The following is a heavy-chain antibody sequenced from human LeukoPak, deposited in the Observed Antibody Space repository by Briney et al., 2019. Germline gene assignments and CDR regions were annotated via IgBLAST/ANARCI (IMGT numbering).Heavy chain of an antibody. J-gene: IGHJ4*02. CDR1: GFTFSSYA. CDR3: AKDGVATGLTHFDY. V-gene: IGHV3-30-3*01. Sequence: GGSLRLSCAASGFTFSSYAMHWVRQAPGKGLEWVAVISYDGSNKYYADSVKGRFTISRDNSKNTLYLRMNSLRAEDTAVYYCAKDGVATGLTHFDYWGQGTLVTVSS. CDR2: ISYDGSNK. D-gene: IGHD5-12*01.